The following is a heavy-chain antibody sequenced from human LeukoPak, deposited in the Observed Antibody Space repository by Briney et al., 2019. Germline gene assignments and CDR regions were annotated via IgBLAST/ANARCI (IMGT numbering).Heavy chain of an antibody. D-gene: IGHD1-7*01. V-gene: IGHV3-7*01. CDR2: IKQDESKR. Sequence: GSLRLSCAGSGFIFENYWMSWVRQAPGKGLEWVASIKQDESKRFFVDSVKGRFTISRDNAKNSLYLQMNSLRAEDTAVYYCARTGTTLDYWGQGTLVTVSS. CDR3: ARTGTTLDY. CDR1: GFIFENYW. J-gene: IGHJ4*02.